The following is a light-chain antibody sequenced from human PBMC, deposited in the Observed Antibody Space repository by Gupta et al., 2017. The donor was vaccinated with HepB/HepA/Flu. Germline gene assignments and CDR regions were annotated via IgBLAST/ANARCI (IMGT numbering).Light chain of an antibody. J-gene: IGKJ1*01. CDR1: QSVRSN. V-gene: IGKV3-15*01. Sequence: IVMRQSPATLSVSPGERATLFCRASQSVRSNLAWYQQKPGQTPRLVIYGATTRDTGIPTRFSGSGFGKEFPLTISSRQQDDFAVYYSQQYKNWPPWTFGQGTKVEIK. CDR2: GAT. CDR3: QQYKNWPPWT.